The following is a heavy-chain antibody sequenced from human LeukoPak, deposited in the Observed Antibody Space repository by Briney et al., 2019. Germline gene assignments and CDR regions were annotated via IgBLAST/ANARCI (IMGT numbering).Heavy chain of an antibody. CDR1: GGSISSYY. V-gene: IGHV4-59*08. J-gene: IGHJ3*02. CDR3: ARHRLNTGYAFDI. D-gene: IGHD3-10*01. Sequence: PSETLPLTCTVSGGSISSYYWSWIRQPPGKGLEWIGYIYYSGSTNYNPSLKSRVTISVDTSKNQFSLKLSSVTAADTAVYYCARHRLNTGYAFDIWGQGTMVTVSS. CDR2: IYYSGST.